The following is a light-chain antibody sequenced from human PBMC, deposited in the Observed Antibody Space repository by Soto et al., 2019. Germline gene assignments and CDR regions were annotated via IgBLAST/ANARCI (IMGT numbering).Light chain of an antibody. CDR3: LQDYNSPCT. Sequence: AIQMTQSPSSLSASVGDRVTITCRASQGIRNDLGWYQQKPGKAPKLLIYAASSLQSGVPSRFSGSGSGTDFTLTISILQPEDLATYCCLQDYNSPCTFGQGTKVEIK. CDR1: QGIRND. V-gene: IGKV1-6*01. CDR2: AAS. J-gene: IGKJ1*01.